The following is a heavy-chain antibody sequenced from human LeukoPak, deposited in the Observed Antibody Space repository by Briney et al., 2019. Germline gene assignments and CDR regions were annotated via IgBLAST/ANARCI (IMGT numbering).Heavy chain of an antibody. J-gene: IGHJ4*02. CDR3: ARATHPYCSSTSCYGNYFDY. V-gene: IGHV4-39*07. CDR1: GGSISSSSYY. CDR2: IYHSGST. Sequence: PSETLSLTCTVSGGSISSSSYYWGWIRQPPGKGLEWIGSIYHSGSTYYNPSLKSRVTISVDTSKNQFSLKLSSVTAADTAVYYCARATHPYCSSTSCYGNYFDYWGQGTLVTVSS. D-gene: IGHD2-2*01.